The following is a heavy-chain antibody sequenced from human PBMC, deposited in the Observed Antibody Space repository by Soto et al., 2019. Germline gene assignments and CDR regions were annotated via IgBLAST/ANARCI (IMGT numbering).Heavy chain of an antibody. CDR2: IIPIFGTA. CDR3: ATVAGTVTTFPYYYGMDV. V-gene: IGHV1-69*13. Sequence: ASVKVSCKASGGTFSSYAISWVRQAPGQGLEWMGGIIPIFGTANYAQKFQGRVTITADESTSTAYMELSSLRSEDTAVYYCATVAGTVTTFPYYYGMDVWGQGTTVTVSS. J-gene: IGHJ6*02. D-gene: IGHD4-4*01. CDR1: GGTFSSYA.